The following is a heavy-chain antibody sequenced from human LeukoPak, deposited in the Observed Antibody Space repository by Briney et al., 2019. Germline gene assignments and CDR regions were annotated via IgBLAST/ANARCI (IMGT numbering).Heavy chain of an antibody. CDR1: GFTFSSYA. D-gene: IGHD2-2*03. V-gene: IGHV3-23*01. J-gene: IGHJ4*02. CDR2: ISSSGGST. CDR3: AKELGYCSSTICYPFDY. Sequence: GGSLRLSCAASGFTFSSYAMSWVRQAPGKGLEWVSAISSSGGSTVYADSVKGRFTISRDNSMNTLFLQMNSLRAEDTAVYYCAKELGYCSSTICYPFDYWGQGTLVTVSS.